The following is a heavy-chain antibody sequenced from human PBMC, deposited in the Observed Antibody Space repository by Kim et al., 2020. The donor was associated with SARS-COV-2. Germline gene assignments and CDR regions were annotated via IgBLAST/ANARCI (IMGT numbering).Heavy chain of an antibody. CDR1: GFTFSDYA. V-gene: IGHV3-23*01. Sequence: GGSLRLSCAASGFTFSDYAMSWVRQVPGKGLEWVSSISGGGTSTYFADSVKGRFTISRDNSRNTLYLQMNSLRAEDTAIYYCAKDSDSRGYYSFDYWGQG. J-gene: IGHJ4*02. CDR2: ISGGGTST. CDR3: AKDSDSRGYYSFDY. D-gene: IGHD3-22*01.